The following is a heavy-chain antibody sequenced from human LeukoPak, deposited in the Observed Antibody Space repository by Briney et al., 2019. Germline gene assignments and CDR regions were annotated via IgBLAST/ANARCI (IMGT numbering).Heavy chain of an antibody. CDR1: GCTFSSYA. CDR3: ARDAAPTIFGVVTLDY. D-gene: IGHD3-3*01. V-gene: IGHV1-69*01. J-gene: IGHJ4*02. Sequence: SVKVSCKASGCTFSSYAISWVRQAPGQGLEWMGGIIPIFGTANYVQKFQGRVTITADESTSTAYMELSRLRSEDTAVYYCARDAAPTIFGVVTLDYWGQGTLVTVSS. CDR2: IIPIFGTA.